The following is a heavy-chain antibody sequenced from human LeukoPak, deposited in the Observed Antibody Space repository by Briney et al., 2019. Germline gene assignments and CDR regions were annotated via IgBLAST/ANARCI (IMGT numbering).Heavy chain of an antibody. V-gene: IGHV4-30-4*01. CDR3: ASVTTTDGFDP. J-gene: IGHJ5*02. Sequence: SETLSLTCTVSGGSISSGDYYWSWIRQPPGKGLEWIGYIYYSGSTYYNPSLKSRVTISVDTPKNQFSLKLSSVTAADTAVYYCASVTTTDGFDPWGQGTLVTVSS. CDR1: GGSISSGDYY. D-gene: IGHD4-17*01. CDR2: IYYSGST.